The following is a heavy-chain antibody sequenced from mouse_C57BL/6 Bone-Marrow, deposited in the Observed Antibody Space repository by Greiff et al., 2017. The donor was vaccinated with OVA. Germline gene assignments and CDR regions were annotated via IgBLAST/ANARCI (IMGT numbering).Heavy chain of an antibody. Sequence: EVNVVESGGGLVQTGGSLKLSCAASGFTFSDFYMYWIRQTPEKRLEWVAYISNGGGSTYYPDTVKGRFTISRDNAKNTLYLQMSRLKSEDTAMYYCARLDAMDYWGQGTSVTVSS. CDR2: ISNGGGST. CDR3: ARLDAMDY. J-gene: IGHJ4*01. CDR1: GFTFSDFY. V-gene: IGHV5-12*01.